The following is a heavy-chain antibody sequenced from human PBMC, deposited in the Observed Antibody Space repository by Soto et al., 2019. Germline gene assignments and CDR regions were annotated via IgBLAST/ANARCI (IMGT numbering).Heavy chain of an antibody. CDR3: WTRSREDVGGCFYYYGMDV. V-gene: IGHV5-51*01. D-gene: IGHD3-10*02. Sequence: PGESLKISCKGSGYSFTSYWIGWVRQMPGKGLEWMGIIYPGDSDTRYSPSFQGQVTISADKSISTAYLQWSSLKASDTAMYYCWTRSREDVGGCFYYYGMDVWGQGTTVTVSS. J-gene: IGHJ6*02. CDR2: IYPGDSDT. CDR1: GYSFTSYW.